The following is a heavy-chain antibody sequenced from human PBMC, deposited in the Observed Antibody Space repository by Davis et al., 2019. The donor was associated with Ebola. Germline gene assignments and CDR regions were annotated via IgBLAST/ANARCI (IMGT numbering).Heavy chain of an antibody. CDR3: ARSPIESTMIVVDYGMDV. Sequence: PGGSLRLSCAASGFTFSSYWMSWVRQAPGKGLEWVANIKQDGSEKYYVDSVKGRFTISRDNAKNSLYLQMNSLRAEDTAVYYCARSPIESTMIVVDYGMDVWGKGTTVTVSS. CDR1: GFTFSSYW. V-gene: IGHV3-7*01. J-gene: IGHJ6*04. D-gene: IGHD3-22*01. CDR2: IKQDGSEK.